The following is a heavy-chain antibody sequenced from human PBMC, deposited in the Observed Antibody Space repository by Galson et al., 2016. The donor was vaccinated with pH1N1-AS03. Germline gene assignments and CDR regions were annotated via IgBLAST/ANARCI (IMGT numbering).Heavy chain of an antibody. CDR2: IYDSGNT. Sequence: WIRQPPGKGLEWIGLIYDSGNTFYNPSLKSRVSISVDTSKNQFSLKLNSVTAADTAVYYCASVSLAYCSSTSCFRFDPWGQGTLVTVST. V-gene: IGHV4-31*02. D-gene: IGHD2-2*01. J-gene: IGHJ5*02. CDR3: ASVSLAYCSSTSCFRFDP.